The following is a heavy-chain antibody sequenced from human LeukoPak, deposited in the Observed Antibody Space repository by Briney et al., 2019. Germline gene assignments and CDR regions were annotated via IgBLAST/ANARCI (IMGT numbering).Heavy chain of an antibody. CDR1: GFTFSSYE. CDR3: ARAAPFCMGVGSCYSLFSPPDY. J-gene: IGHJ4*02. V-gene: IGHV3-48*03. Sequence: PGGSLRLSCAASGFTFSSYEMNWVRQAPGKGLEWVSYISSSGSTIYYADSVKGRFTISRDNAKNSLYLQMNSLRAEDTAVYYCARAAPFCMGVGSCYSLFSPPDYWGQGTLVTVSS. D-gene: IGHD2-15*01. CDR2: ISSSGSTI.